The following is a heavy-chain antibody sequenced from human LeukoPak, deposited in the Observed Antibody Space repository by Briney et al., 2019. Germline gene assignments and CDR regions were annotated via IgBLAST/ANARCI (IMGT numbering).Heavy chain of an antibody. D-gene: IGHD6-6*01. J-gene: IGHJ4*02. V-gene: IGHV3-21*01. Sequence: GGSLRLSCAASGFTFSSNSMNWVRQAPGKGLEWVSSISSSSSYIYYADSVKGRFTISRDNAKNSLFLQMNSLRAEDTAVYFCARESIAGYWGQGTLVTVSS. CDR2: ISSSSSYI. CDR3: ARESIAGY. CDR1: GFTFSSNS.